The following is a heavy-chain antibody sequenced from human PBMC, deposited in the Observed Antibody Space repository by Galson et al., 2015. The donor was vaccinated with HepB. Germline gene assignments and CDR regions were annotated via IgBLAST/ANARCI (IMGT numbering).Heavy chain of an antibody. V-gene: IGHV4-39*07. D-gene: IGHD6-6*01. CDR2: IYYSGST. J-gene: IGHJ4*02. Sequence: TLSLTCTVSGGSISSSSYYWGWIRQPPGKGLEWIGSIYYSGSTYYNPSLKSRVTISVDTSKNQFSLKLSSVTAADTAVYYCAREGGGGAARKVLFYWGQGTLVTVSS. CDR3: AREGGGGAARKVLFY. CDR1: GGSISSSSYY.